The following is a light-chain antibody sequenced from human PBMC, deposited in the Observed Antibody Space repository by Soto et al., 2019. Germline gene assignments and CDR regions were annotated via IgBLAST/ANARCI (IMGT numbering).Light chain of an antibody. Sequence: QSVLTQPRSVSGSPGQSVTISCTGTSSDVGAYNYVSWYQQHPGKAPKLMIYDVSIRPSGVPDRFSGSKSGNTASLTISGLQAEDEADYYCCSYAGSYTHYVFGTGTQLTVL. V-gene: IGLV2-11*01. J-gene: IGLJ1*01. CDR1: SSDVGAYNY. CDR3: CSYAGSYTHYV. CDR2: DVS.